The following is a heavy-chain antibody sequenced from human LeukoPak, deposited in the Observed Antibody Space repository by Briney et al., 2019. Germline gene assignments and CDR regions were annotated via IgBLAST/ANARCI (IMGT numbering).Heavy chain of an antibody. CDR2: INPNSGGT. Sequence: ASVKVSCKASGYTFTGYYMHWVRQAPGQGLEWMGWINPNSGGTNYAQKFQGRVTMTRDTSISTAYMELSRLRSDDTAVYYCARGENYSSGWYRDSYYFDYWGQGTLVTVSS. V-gene: IGHV1-2*02. J-gene: IGHJ4*02. D-gene: IGHD6-19*01. CDR3: ARGENYSSGWYRDSYYFDY. CDR1: GYTFTGYY.